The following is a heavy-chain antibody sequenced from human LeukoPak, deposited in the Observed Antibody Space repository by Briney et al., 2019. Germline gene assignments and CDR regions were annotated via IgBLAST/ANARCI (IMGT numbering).Heavy chain of an antibody. Sequence: GRSLRLSCAASGFGMHRVRQAPGKGLEWVAIIWYDGSNKYYPDSVKGRFTISRDNSKNTLYLQMNSLRAEDTAVYYCARDLMGEDNYWGQGTLVTVSS. CDR3: ARDLMGEDNY. CDR1: GFG. J-gene: IGHJ4*02. CDR2: IWYDGSNK. V-gene: IGHV3-33*01. D-gene: IGHD1-26*01.